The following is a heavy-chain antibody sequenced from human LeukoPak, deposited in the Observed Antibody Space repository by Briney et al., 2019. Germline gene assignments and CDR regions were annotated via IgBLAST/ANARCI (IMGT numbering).Heavy chain of an antibody. CDR3: ARDSRGSIAALPEGGY. J-gene: IGHJ4*02. D-gene: IGHD6-6*01. CDR1: GGSISSSRSY. V-gene: IGHV3-7*01. CDR2: IKQDGSEK. Sequence: PSETLSLTCTVSGGSISSSRSYWGWIRQSPGKGLEWVANIKQDGSEKYYVDSVKGRFTISGDNAKNSLYLQMNSLRAEDTAVYYCARDSRGSIAALPEGGYWGQGTLVTVSS.